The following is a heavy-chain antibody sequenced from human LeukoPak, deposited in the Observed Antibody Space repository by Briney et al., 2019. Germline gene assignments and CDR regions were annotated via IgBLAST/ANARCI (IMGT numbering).Heavy chain of an antibody. CDR3: ARVRRRSSAYDYSDY. D-gene: IGHD5-12*01. CDR2: LSSSSTYI. Sequence: GGSLRLSCAASGFTFSGYSMNWVRQAPGKGLEWVSALSSSSTYIYYVDSVEGRFTISRDNAKNSLYLQMNSLRAEDTAIYFCARVRRRSSAYDYSDYWGQGTLVTVSA. V-gene: IGHV3-21*06. CDR1: GFTFSGYS. J-gene: IGHJ4*02.